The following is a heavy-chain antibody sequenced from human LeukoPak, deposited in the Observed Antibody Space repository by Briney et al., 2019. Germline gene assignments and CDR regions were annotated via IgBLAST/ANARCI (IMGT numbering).Heavy chain of an antibody. CDR3: ARGRRITMIVVVTRYAFDI. J-gene: IGHJ3*02. V-gene: IGHV4-34*01. CDR2: INRSGST. Sequence: SETLSLTCAAYGGSFSGYYWSWIRQPPGKGLEWIGEINRSGSTNYNPSLKSRVTISVDTSKNQFSLKLSSVTAADTAVYYCARGRRITMIVVVTRYAFDIWGQGTMVTVSS. CDR1: GGSFSGYY. D-gene: IGHD3-22*01.